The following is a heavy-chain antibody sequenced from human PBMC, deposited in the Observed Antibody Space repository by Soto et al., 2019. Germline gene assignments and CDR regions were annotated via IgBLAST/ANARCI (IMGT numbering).Heavy chain of an antibody. CDR2: ISYDGSNK. V-gene: IGHV3-30*18. Sequence: QVQLVESGGGVVQPGRSLRLSCAASGFTFSSYGMHWVRQAPGKGLEWVAVISYDGSNKYYADSVKGRFTISRDNSKNTLYVKTNSLRGEAVVVLYCANGHSFVYGDYFAHWGQGTLFTVPS. CDR1: GFTFSSYG. J-gene: IGHJ4*02. CDR3: ANGHSFVYGDYFAH. D-gene: IGHD5-18*01.